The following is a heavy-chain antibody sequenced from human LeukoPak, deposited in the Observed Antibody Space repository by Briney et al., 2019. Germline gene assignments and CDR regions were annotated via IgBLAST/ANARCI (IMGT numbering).Heavy chain of an antibody. CDR1: GFTFSTSR. Sequence: GGSLRLSCAASGFTFSTSRMNWVRQAPGKGLEWVSSISGSSSYIYCADSLKGRFTISRDNAKNSLYLQMNSLRAEDTAVYYCARDGGEYDFWSGYPDYWGQGTLVTVSS. CDR2: ISGSSSYI. J-gene: IGHJ4*02. V-gene: IGHV3-21*01. D-gene: IGHD3-3*01. CDR3: ARDGGEYDFWSGYPDY.